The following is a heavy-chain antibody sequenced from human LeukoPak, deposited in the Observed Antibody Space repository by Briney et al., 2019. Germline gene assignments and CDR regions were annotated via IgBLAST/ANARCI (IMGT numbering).Heavy chain of an antibody. J-gene: IGHJ4*02. CDR2: ISAYNGNT. Sequence: GASVKVSCKASGYTFTSYGISWVRQAPGQGLEWMGWISAYNGNTNYAQKLQGRLTMTTDTSTSTAYMQLRSLRSDDTAIYYCARDSGIAVAADYWGQGTLVTVSS. CDR1: GYTFTSYG. CDR3: ARDSGIAVAADY. D-gene: IGHD6-19*01. V-gene: IGHV1-18*01.